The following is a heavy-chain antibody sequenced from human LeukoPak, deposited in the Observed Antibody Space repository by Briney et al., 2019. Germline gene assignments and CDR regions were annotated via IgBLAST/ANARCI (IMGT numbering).Heavy chain of an antibody. D-gene: IGHD1-26*01. J-gene: IGHJ6*03. CDR3: ARGDYYYYMDV. V-gene: IGHV3-7*01. CDR2: IRQDGSEK. Sequence: GGSLRLSCAASGFTFSSYWMSWGRQAPGKGLEWVANIRQDGSEKYYVDSVKGRFTISRDNAKNSLYLQMNSLRAEDTAVYYCARGDYYYYMDVWGKGTTVTVSS. CDR1: GFTFSSYW.